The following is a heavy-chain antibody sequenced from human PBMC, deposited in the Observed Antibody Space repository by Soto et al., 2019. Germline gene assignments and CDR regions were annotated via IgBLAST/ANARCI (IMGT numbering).Heavy chain of an antibody. CDR3: ARDGAMVYALGRGGFDY. V-gene: IGHV1-69*01. CDR1: GGTFSSYA. Sequence: QVQLVQSGAEVKKPGSSVKVSYKASGGTFSSYAISWVRQAPGQGLEWMGGIIPIFGTANYAQKFQGRVTITADESTSTAYMELSSLRSEDTAVYYCARDGAMVYALGRGGFDYWGQGTLVTVSS. J-gene: IGHJ4*02. CDR2: IIPIFGTA. D-gene: IGHD2-8*01.